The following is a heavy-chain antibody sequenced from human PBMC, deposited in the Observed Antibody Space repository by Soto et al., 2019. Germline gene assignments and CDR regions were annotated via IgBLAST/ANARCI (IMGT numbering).Heavy chain of an antibody. V-gene: IGHV3-66*01. J-gene: IGHJ3*02. D-gene: IGHD5-12*01. CDR2: IYSGGST. CDR1: GFTVSSNY. CDR3: ARDLYSGYDLGALYR. Sequence: GGSLRLSCAASGFTVSSNYMSWVRQAPGKGLEWVSVIYSGGSTYFADSVKGRFTISRDNSKNTLYPQMNSLRAEDTAVYYCARDLYSGYDLGALYRWGQGTMVTVSS.